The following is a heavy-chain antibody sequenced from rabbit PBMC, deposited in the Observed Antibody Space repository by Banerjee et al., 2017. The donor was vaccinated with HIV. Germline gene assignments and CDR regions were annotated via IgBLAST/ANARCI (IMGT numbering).Heavy chain of an antibody. CDR3: ARVAGSSYY. D-gene: IGHD8-1*01. CDR2: IYADSSGST. J-gene: IGHJ2*01. Sequence: QSLEESGGDLVKPGASLTLTCTASGLDFSSSYWICWVRQAPGKGLEWIACIYADSSGSTYYASWAKGRFTISKTSSTTVTLQMTSLTAADTATYFCARVAGSSYYWGPGTLVTVS. CDR1: GLDFSSSYW. V-gene: IGHV1S40*01.